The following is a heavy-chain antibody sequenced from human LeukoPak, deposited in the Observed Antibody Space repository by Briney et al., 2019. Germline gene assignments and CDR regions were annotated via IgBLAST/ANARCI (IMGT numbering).Heavy chain of an antibody. D-gene: IGHD3-22*01. Sequence: GASVKVSCKASGYTFTGYQMHWVRQAPGQGLEWMGWISPKSGESFYAQKFQGRVTLTRDTSISIAYMELSRLRSDDTAVYYCARVGSGYYYLFDYWGQGTLVTVSS. CDR3: ARVGSGYYYLFDY. J-gene: IGHJ4*02. V-gene: IGHV1-2*02. CDR2: ISPKSGES. CDR1: GYTFTGYQ.